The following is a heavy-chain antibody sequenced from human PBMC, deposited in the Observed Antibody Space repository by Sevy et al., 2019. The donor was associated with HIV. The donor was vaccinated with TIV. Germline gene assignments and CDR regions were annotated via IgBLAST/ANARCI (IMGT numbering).Heavy chain of an antibody. CDR3: ARGNYYERSGYWDIDD. V-gene: IGHV3-30-3*01. CDR2: ISYDGSNK. Sequence: GGSLRLSCAASGFTFSDYAIHWVRQAPGKGLEWVAFISYDGSNKYYADSVKGRFTISRDNSKNTLHLQMNSLRVEDTAVYYCARGNYYERSGYWDIDDWGQGTLVTVSS. J-gene: IGHJ4*02. D-gene: IGHD3-22*01. CDR1: GFTFSDYA.